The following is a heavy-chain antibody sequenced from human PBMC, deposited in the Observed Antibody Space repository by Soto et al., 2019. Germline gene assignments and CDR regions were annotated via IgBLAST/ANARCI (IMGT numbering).Heavy chain of an antibody. V-gene: IGHV1-18*01. Sequence: GASVKVSCKASGYTFTSYGISWVRQAPGQGLEWMGWISAYNGNTNYAQKLQGRVTMTTDTSTSTAYMELRSLRSDDTAVYYCARESYYYGSGSYYTYGMDVWGQGTTVTVSS. D-gene: IGHD3-10*01. CDR2: ISAYNGNT. J-gene: IGHJ6*02. CDR3: ARESYYYGSGSYYTYGMDV. CDR1: GYTFTSYG.